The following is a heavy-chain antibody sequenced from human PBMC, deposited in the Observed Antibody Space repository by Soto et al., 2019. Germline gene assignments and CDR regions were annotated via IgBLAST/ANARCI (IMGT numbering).Heavy chain of an antibody. CDR3: ARGYTQSTVTPIRY. CDR2: ISAYNGNT. J-gene: IGHJ4*02. CDR1: GYTFSSYG. Sequence: ASVKVSCKASGYTFSSYGITWVRQAPGQGLEWMGWISAYNGNTNYAQKLQGRLTMTTDTSTSTAYMELRSLRSDDTAVYYCARGYTQSTVTPIRYWGQGTLVT. V-gene: IGHV1-18*01. D-gene: IGHD4-17*01.